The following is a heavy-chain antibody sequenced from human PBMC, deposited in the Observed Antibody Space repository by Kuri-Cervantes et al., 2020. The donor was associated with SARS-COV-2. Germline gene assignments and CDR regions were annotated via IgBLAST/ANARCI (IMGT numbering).Heavy chain of an antibody. V-gene: IGHV4-34*01. CDR3: ARGNPTHYDFWSGYSDYYYYGMDV. CDR1: GGSFSGYY. D-gene: IGHD3-3*01. Sequence: ESLKISCAVYGGSFSGYYWSWIRQPPGKGLEWIGEINHSGSTNYNPSLKSRVTISVDTSKNQFSLKLSSVTAADTAVYYCARGNPTHYDFWSGYSDYYYYGMDVWGQGTTVTVSS. CDR2: INHSGST. J-gene: IGHJ6*02.